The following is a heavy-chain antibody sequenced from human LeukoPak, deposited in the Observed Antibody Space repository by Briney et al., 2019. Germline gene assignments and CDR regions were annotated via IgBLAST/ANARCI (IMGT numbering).Heavy chain of an antibody. CDR2: IKSKTDGGTT. CDR3: TTYHSSGYTSSFDY. J-gene: IGHJ4*02. V-gene: IGHV3-15*01. Sequence: WIRQPPGKGLEWVGRIKSKTDGGTTDYAAPVKGRFTISRDDSKNTLYLQMNSLKTEDTAVYYCTTYHSSGYTSSFDYWGQGTLVTVSS. D-gene: IGHD3-22*01.